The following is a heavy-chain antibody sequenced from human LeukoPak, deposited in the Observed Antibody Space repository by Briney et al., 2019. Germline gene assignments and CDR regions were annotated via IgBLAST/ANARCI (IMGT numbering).Heavy chain of an antibody. D-gene: IGHD2-15*01. CDR3: ARDEGDGSYFDN. Sequence: SETLSLTCTVSGGSISSYYWSWIRQPPGKGLEWIGYIYYSGSTNYNPSLKSRVTISVDTSKNQFSLKLSSVTAADTAVYYCARDEGDGSYFDNWGRGTLVTVSS. V-gene: IGHV4-59*01. CDR1: GGSISSYY. CDR2: IYYSGST. J-gene: IGHJ4*02.